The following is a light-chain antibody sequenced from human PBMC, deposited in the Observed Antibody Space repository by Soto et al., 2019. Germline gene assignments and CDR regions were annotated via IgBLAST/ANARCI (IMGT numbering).Light chain of an antibody. V-gene: IGLV2-14*03. J-gene: IGLJ1*01. Sequence: QSALTQPASVSGSPGQSITISCTGTSSDIGASNYDSWYQQHPGQAPKLMISDVNNRPSVISDRFSGSKSGNTASLTISGLQAEDEADYYCYSWNSNSLTHNVFGTGTKLTVL. CDR2: DVN. CDR1: SSDIGASNY. CDR3: YSWNSNSLTHNV.